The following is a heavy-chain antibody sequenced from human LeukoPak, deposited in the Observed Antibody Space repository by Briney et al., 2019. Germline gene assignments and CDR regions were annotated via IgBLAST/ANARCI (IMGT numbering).Heavy chain of an antibody. V-gene: IGHV3-30*02. CDR2: MRYGGSNK. CDR3: AKDLVVPAAMYKTYYYYYGMDV. J-gene: IGHJ6*02. D-gene: IGHD2-2*01. CDR1: GFTFSSYG. Sequence: PGGSLRLSCAASGFTFSSYGMHWVRQAPGKGLEWVAFMRYGGSNKYYADSVKGRFTISRDNSKNTLYLQMNSLRAEDTAVYYCAKDLVVPAAMYKTYYYYYGMDVWGQGTTVTVSS.